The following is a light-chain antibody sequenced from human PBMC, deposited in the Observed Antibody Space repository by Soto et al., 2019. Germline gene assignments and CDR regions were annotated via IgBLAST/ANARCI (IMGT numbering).Light chain of an antibody. J-gene: IGLJ2*01. CDR2: LNSDGSH. Sequence: QLVLTQSPSASASLGASVKLTCTLTSGHSSYAIAWHQQQPEEGPRYLMKLNSDGSHTKGDGIPDRFSGSSSGAERYLTISSLQSEDEADYYCQNWGTGIVVFGGGTKLTVL. CDR3: QNWGTGIVV. CDR1: SGHSSYA. V-gene: IGLV4-69*01.